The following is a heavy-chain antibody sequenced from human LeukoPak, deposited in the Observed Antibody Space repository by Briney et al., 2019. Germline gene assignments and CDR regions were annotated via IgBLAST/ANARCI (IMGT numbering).Heavy chain of an antibody. CDR1: GYSISSGYY. CDR3: ARGFVGSSWFDF. J-gene: IGHJ5*01. V-gene: IGHV4-38-2*02. CDR2: IYHSGST. Sequence: SETLSLTCTVSGYSISSGYYWGWIRQPPGKGLEWIGSIYHSGSTYYNPSLKSRVTISVDTSKNQFSLKLSSVTAADTAVYYCARGFVGSSWFDFWGQGTLVTVSS. D-gene: IGHD6-13*01.